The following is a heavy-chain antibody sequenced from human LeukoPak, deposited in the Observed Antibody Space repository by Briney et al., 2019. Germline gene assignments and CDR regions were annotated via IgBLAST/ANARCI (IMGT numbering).Heavy chain of an antibody. V-gene: IGHV3-7*01. J-gene: IGHJ4*02. Sequence: GGSLRLSCAASGFTLSTYWMSWVRQAPGKGLEWVANIKEDGSGKYYVDSVMGRFTISRDNAKNSLYLQMNSLRAEDTAVYYCARPRSSSWYDFDYWGQGTLVTVSS. CDR3: ARPRSSSWYDFDY. D-gene: IGHD6-13*01. CDR2: IKEDGSGK. CDR1: GFTLSTYW.